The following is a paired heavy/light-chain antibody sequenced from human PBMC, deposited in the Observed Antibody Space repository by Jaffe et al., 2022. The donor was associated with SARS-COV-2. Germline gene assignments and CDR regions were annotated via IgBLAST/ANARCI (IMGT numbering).Heavy chain of an antibody. Sequence: QVQLVESGGGVVQPGRSLRLSCAASGFTFSSYAMHWVRQAPGKGLEWVAIISYDGINKYQADSVKGRFTMSRDSSKNMVYLQMDSLRPEDTAVYYCARVGYSSSWYGGHFDYWGQGTLVNVSS. D-gene: IGHD6-13*01. CDR1: GFTFSSYA. J-gene: IGHJ4*02. V-gene: IGHV3-30-3*01. CDR3: ARVGYSSSWYGGHFDY. CDR2: ISYDGINK.
Light chain of an antibody. CDR2: KIS. V-gene: IGKV2-24*01. J-gene: IGKJ1*01. CDR1: QSLVHSDGNTY. CDR3: MQATQFPWT. Sequence: DIVMTQTPLSSPVTLGQSASISCRSSQSLVHSDGNTYLSWLHQRPGQPPRLLIYKISNRFSGVPDRFSGSGAGTDFTLKISRVEAEDVGVYYCMQATQFPWTFGQGTKVEIK.